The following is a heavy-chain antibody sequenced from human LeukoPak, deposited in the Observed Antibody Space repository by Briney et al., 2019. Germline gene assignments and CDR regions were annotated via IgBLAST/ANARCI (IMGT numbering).Heavy chain of an antibody. D-gene: IGHD6-19*01. CDR3: ARTGPNRGWYDY. Sequence: PGGSLRLSCAASGFTLSSYWMHWVRLAPGKGLMWVSRLNSDGSTNYADPVKGRFSISRDNAMHTVYLQMNSLRVEDTAVYYCARTGPNRGWYDYWGQGTLVTVSS. J-gene: IGHJ4*02. CDR1: GFTLSSYW. V-gene: IGHV3-74*01. CDR2: LNSDGST.